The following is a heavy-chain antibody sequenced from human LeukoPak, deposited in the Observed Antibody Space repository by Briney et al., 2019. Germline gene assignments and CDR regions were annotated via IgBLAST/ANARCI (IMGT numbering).Heavy chain of an antibody. D-gene: IGHD3-3*01. Sequence: PGGSLRLSCAASRFTLSTYWMSWDRQAPGKGLEWVAHIKQDGSQEYYVDSVKGRFTISRDSAKNSLYLQMNSLRAEDTAVYYCARGVPYDSWSGPHYSDYWGQGTLVTVSS. CDR2: IKQDGSQE. V-gene: IGHV3-7*01. CDR3: ARGVPYDSWSGPHYSDY. J-gene: IGHJ4*02. CDR1: RFTLSTYW.